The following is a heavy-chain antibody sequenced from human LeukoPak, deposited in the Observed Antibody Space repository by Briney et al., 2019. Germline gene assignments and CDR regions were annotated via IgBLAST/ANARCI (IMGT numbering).Heavy chain of an antibody. CDR1: GGSISSYY. J-gene: IGHJ5*02. V-gene: IGHV4-59*01. D-gene: IGHD2-2*02. CDR2: IYYSGSI. Sequence: TSETLSLTCTASGGSISSYYWSWIRQPPGKGLEWIGYIYYSGSINYNPSLKSRVTISVDTSKNQFSLKLSSVTAADTAVYYCAILHCSSTSCYTNWFDPWGQGTLVTVPS. CDR3: AILHCSSTSCYTNWFDP.